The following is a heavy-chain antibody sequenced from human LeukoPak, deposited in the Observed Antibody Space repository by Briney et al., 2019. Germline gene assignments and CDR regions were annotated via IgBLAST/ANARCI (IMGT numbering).Heavy chain of an antibody. D-gene: IGHD4-23*01. J-gene: IGHJ5*02. CDR3: AKALGAVVTYNWFDP. CDR2: ISGSGGST. V-gene: IGHV3-23*01. CDR1: GFTFSSYA. Sequence: GGSLRLSCAASGFTFSSYAMSWVRQAPGKGLEWVSAISGSGGSTYYADSVKGQFTIFRDNSKNTLYLQMNSLRAEDTAVYYCAKALGAVVTYNWFDPWGQGTLVTVSS.